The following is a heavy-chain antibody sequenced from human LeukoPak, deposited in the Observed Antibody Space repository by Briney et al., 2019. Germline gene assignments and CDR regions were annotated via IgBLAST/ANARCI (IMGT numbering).Heavy chain of an antibody. J-gene: IGHJ4*02. CDR1: GFTFSSYS. Sequence: GGSLRLSCAASGFTFSSYSMNWVRQAPGKGLEWVSYISSSSSTIYYADSVKGRFTISRDNAKNSLYLQMNSLRAEDTAVYYCARDQGAYTIFGVVIIFDYWGQGTLVTVSS. CDR3: ARDQGAYTIFGVVIIFDY. D-gene: IGHD3-3*01. V-gene: IGHV3-48*01. CDR2: ISSSSSTI.